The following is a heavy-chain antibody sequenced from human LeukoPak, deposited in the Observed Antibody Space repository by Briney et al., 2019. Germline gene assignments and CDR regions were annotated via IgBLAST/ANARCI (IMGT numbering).Heavy chain of an antibody. V-gene: IGHV4-34*01. J-gene: IGHJ4*02. Sequence: SETLSLTCAVYGGSFSGYYWSWIRQPQGKGREWIGEINNSGSTKYNPSLKSRVTISVETSKNKFSRKLRAVTAEDTAGYYCAGGGSWSSTSCYTGYFDFWGQGTLVTVSS. CDR3: AGGGSWSSTSCYTGYFDF. CDR1: GGSFSGYY. D-gene: IGHD2-2*02. CDR2: INNSGST.